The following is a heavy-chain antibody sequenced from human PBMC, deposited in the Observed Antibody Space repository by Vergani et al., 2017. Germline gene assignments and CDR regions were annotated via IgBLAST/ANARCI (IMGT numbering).Heavy chain of an antibody. V-gene: IGHV4-30-4*08. CDR3: ARDKGHVDTAMDHHYYYGMDV. D-gene: IGHD5-18*01. Sequence: QVQLQESGPGLVKPSQTLSLTCTVSGGSISSGDYYWSWIRQPPGKGLEWIGYIYYSGSTYYNPSLKSRVTISVDTSKNQFSLKLSSVTAADTAVYYCARDKGHVDTAMDHHYYYGMDVWGQGTTVTVSS. J-gene: IGHJ6*02. CDR2: IYYSGST. CDR1: GGSISSGDYY.